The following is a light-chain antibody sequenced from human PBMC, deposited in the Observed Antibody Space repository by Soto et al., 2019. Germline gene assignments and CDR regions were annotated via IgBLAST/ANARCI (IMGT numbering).Light chain of an antibody. V-gene: IGKV3-15*01. CDR3: QQYNTWLWT. CDR1: QSINAH. CDR2: DAS. Sequence: EVVMTQSPATLSVSPGERVTLSCRASQSINAHLAWYQQKPGQAPRLLLHDASTRATGIPARFSGSGFGTEFILTISSLQSEDFAVYYCQQYNTWLWTFGQGTKVEIQ. J-gene: IGKJ1*01.